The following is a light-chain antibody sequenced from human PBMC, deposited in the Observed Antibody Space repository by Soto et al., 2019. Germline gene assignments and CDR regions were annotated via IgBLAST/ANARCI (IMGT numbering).Light chain of an antibody. CDR1: SSDVGSYNY. Sequence: QSALTQPASVSGSPGQSITISCTGTSSDVGSYNYVSWYQQHPGKAPKLMIYEVSNRPXXXSXXXSGSKSGNTASLTISGXXXXXXXNYYCSSYTSISTRVFGGGTQLTVL. J-gene: IGLJ3*02. CDR3: SSYTSISTRV. V-gene: IGLV2-14*01. CDR2: EVS.